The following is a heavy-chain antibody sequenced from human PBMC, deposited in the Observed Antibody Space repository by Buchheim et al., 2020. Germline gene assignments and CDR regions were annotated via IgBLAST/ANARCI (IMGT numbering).Heavy chain of an antibody. V-gene: IGHV3-7*03. CDR1: GFTFSSFW. CDR2: INQDGSER. CDR3: ARGRYGGS. D-gene: IGHD4-23*01. Sequence: EVQLVESGGGLVQLGGSLRLSCEASGFTFSSFWMGWVRQAPGKGLECVANINQDGSERYYVDSVKGRFTISRDNAKTSFYLQMNSLRAEDTAVYYCARGRYGGSWGQGTL. J-gene: IGHJ4*02.